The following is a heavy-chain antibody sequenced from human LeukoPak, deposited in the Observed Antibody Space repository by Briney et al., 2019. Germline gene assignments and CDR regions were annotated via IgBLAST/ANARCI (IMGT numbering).Heavy chain of an antibody. J-gene: IGHJ4*02. CDR3: ARGGNYYFDY. V-gene: IGHV3-74*03. CDR2: INSDGSST. D-gene: IGHD1-7*01. Sequence: GGSLRLSCAASGFTFSSHWMHWVRQAPGQGLAWVSRINSDGSSTAYADSVKGRFTISRDNAKNTLYLQLNSLRAEDTAVYYCARGGNYYFDYWGQGTLVTVSS. CDR1: GFTFSSHW.